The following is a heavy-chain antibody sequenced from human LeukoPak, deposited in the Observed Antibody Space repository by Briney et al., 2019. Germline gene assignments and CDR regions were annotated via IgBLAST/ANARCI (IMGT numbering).Heavy chain of an antibody. J-gene: IGHJ4*02. CDR1: GYSFRNYG. V-gene: IGHV1-18*01. CDR3: ARGRPVGSTSWSRRQLIDRDFFDY. D-gene: IGHD6-13*01. Sequence: ASVKVSCKASGYSFRNYGISWVQQAPGQGLEYMGWISVYNGNTNYTQRLQGRVTMTADKSTTTAYMELRSLTSDDTAVYYCARGRPVGSTSWSRRQLIDRDFFDYWGQGTLVTVSS. CDR2: ISVYNGNT.